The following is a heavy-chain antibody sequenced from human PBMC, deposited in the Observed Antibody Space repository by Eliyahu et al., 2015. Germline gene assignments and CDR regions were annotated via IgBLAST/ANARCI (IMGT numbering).Heavy chain of an antibody. CDR1: GFXXGXXG. V-gene: IGHV3-30*18. D-gene: IGHD2-15*01. CDR3: AKNVYYCSGGGCFLDY. Sequence: QVQLVESGGGVVQPGRSLRLSCAASGFXXGXXGMHWXRQAPGKGLEWVAVISNDGSNNYYVDSVKGRFTISRDNSKNTLYLQMNSLRAEDTAVYYCAKNVYYCSGGGCFLDYWGQGTLVTVSS. CDR2: ISNDGSNN. J-gene: IGHJ4*02.